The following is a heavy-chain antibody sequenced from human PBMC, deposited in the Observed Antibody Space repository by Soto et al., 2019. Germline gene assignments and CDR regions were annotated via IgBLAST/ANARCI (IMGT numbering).Heavy chain of an antibody. CDR1: GGTFSSYA. J-gene: IGHJ4*02. V-gene: IGHV1-69*01. CDR2: IIPIFGTA. D-gene: IGHD3-10*01. CDR3: ERVLCYGSGPGFDY. Sequence: QVQLVQSGTEVKKPGSSVKVSCKASGGTFSSYAISWVRQAPGQGLEWMGGIIPIFGTANYVQKFQGRVTITADESTSTAYMELSSLRSEDTAVYYCERVLCYGSGPGFDYWGQGSLVTVFS.